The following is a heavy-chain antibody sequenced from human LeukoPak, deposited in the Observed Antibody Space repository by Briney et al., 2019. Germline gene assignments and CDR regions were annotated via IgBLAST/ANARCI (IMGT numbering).Heavy chain of an antibody. D-gene: IGHD3-10*01. CDR1: GGSILSTSYY. CDR3: ARASPSFYGSGSYYSY. CDR2: IYYSGST. J-gene: IGHJ4*02. V-gene: IGHV4-39*01. Sequence: PSETLSLTCTVSGGSILSTSYYWGWIRQPPGKGLEWIGSIYYSGSTYYNPSLKSRVTISVDTSKNQFSLKLSSVTAADTAVYYCARASPSFYGSGSYYSYWGQGTLVTVSS.